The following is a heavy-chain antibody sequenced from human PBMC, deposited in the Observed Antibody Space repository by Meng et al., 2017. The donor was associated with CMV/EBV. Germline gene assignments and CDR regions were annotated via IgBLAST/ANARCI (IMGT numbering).Heavy chain of an antibody. CDR3: AREEGDC. CDR2: ISYDGSNK. CDR1: GFTFSSYA. V-gene: IGHV3-30*04. Sequence: GESLKISCAASGFTFSSYATHWVRQAPGKGLEWVAVISYDGSNKYYADSVKGRFTISRDNSKNTLYLQMNSLRAEDTAVYYCAREEGDCWGQGTLVTVSS. J-gene: IGHJ4*02.